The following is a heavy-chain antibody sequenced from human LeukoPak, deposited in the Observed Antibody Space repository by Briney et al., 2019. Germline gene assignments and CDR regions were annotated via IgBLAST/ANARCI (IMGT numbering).Heavy chain of an antibody. CDR2: IYYSGST. J-gene: IGHJ4*02. Sequence: SETLSLTCTVSGGSISSGDNYWSWIRQPPGKCLEWIGYIYYSGSTYYNPSLKSRVTISVDTSKNQFSLKLSSVTAADTAVYYCARGDLYSSSWYNWGQGTLVTVSS. V-gene: IGHV4-30-4*08. CDR3: ARGDLYSSSWYN. CDR1: GGSISSGDNY. D-gene: IGHD6-13*01.